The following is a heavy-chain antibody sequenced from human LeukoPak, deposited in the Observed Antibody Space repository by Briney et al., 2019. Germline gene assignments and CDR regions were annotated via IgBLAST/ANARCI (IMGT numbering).Heavy chain of an antibody. V-gene: IGHV3-49*04. Sequence: GGSLRLSCTTSGFSCGDNAMSWVRQAPGRGLEWVGFIRSQGHGGTTEYAASVKGRFTISRDDSKSIAYLQMNNLTTDDTAVYYCIREFYFDYWGQGTLVTFSS. CDR2: IRSQGHGGTT. CDR1: GFSCGDNA. CDR3: IREFYFDY. J-gene: IGHJ4*02.